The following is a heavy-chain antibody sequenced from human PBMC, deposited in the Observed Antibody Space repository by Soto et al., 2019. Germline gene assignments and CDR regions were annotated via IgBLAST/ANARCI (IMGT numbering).Heavy chain of an antibody. Sequence: GGSLRLSCAASGFTFSSYAMSWVRQAPGKGLEWVSAISGSGGSTYYADSVKGRFTISRDNSKNTLYLQMNSLRAEDTAVYYCAKGTTWAAFGAYYMDVWGKGTTVTVSS. CDR2: ISGSGGST. D-gene: IGHD1-1*01. CDR3: AKGTTWAAFGAYYMDV. V-gene: IGHV3-23*01. CDR1: GFTFSSYA. J-gene: IGHJ6*03.